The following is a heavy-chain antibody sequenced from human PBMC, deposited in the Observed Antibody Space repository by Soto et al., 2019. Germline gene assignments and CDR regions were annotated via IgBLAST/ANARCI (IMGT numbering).Heavy chain of an antibody. Sequence: AAVKPSCKASGYTFTSYGISWVRQAPGQGLEWMGWISAYNGNTNYAQKLQGRVTMTTDTSTSTAYMELRSLRSDDTAVYYCARDPKLLRYFYWSYGYHHYLMAFCGQGSTVIVS. CDR1: GYTFTSYG. V-gene: IGHV1-18*01. CDR3: ARDPKLLRYFYWSYGYHHYLMAF. J-gene: IGHJ6*02. D-gene: IGHD3-9*01. CDR2: ISAYNGNT.